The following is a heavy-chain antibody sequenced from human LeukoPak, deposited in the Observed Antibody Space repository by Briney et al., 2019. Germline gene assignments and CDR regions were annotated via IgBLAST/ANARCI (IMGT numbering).Heavy chain of an antibody. CDR1: GGSISSYY. D-gene: IGHD5-24*01. J-gene: IGHJ4*02. CDR3: AKGRDGYNDY. V-gene: IGHV4-59*08. Sequence: PSETLSLTCTVSGGSISSYYWSWIRQPPGKGLEWIGYIYYSGSTNYNPSLKSRVTISVDTSKNQFSLKLNSVTAADTAVYYCAKGRDGYNDYWGQGTLVTVSS. CDR2: IYYSGST.